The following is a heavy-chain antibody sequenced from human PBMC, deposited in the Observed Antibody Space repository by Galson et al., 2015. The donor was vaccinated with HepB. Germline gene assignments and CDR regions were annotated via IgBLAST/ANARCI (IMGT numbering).Heavy chain of an antibody. V-gene: IGHV3-23*01. CDR1: GFTFSSYA. Sequence: SLRLSCAASGFTFSSYAMSWVRQAPGKGLEWVSSISSSGSSTYYADSVKGRFTISRDNSKDTLYVQMNSLRAEDTAIYYCAKDRGDTGLGYWGQGNLVTVSS. CDR2: ISSSGSST. J-gene: IGHJ4*02. CDR3: AKDRGDTGLGY. D-gene: IGHD3-16*01.